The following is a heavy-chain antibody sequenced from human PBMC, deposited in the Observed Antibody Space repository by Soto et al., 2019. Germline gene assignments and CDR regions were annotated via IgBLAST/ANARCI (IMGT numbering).Heavy chain of an antibody. CDR3: ARENYVGSSSWYPPWGYYYYGMDV. D-gene: IGHD6-13*01. J-gene: IGHJ6*02. Sequence: GGSLRLSCAASGFTFSSYSMNWVRQAPGKGLEWVSYISSSSSTIYYADSVKGRFTISRDNAKNSLYLQMNSLRDEDTAVYYCARENYVGSSSWYPPWGYYYYGMDVWGQGTTVTVSS. CDR2: ISSSSSTI. V-gene: IGHV3-48*02. CDR1: GFTFSSYS.